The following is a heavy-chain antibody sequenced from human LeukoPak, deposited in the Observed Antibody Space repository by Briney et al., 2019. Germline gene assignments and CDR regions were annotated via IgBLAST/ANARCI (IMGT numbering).Heavy chain of an antibody. CDR2: INPNSGGT. V-gene: IGHV1-2*02. CDR3: ALPREMARALDAFDI. J-gene: IGHJ3*02. D-gene: IGHD5-24*01. CDR1: GYTFTGYY. Sequence: ASVKVSCKASGYTFTGYYIHWVRQAPGQGLEWMGWINPNSGGTNYAQKFQGRITMTRDTSISTAYMELSRLRSDDTAVYYCALPREMARALDAFDIWGQGTMVTVSS.